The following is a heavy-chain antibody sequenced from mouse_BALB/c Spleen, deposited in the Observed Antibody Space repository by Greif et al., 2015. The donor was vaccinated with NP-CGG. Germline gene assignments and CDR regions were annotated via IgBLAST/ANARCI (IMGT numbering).Heavy chain of an antibody. Sequence: QVQLQQSGAELMKPGASVKISCKATGYTFSSYWIEWVKQRPGHGLEWIGEILPGSGSTNYNEKFKGKATFTADTSSNTAYMQLSSLTSEDSAVYYCARWGFYCGSLYAMDYWGQGTSVTVSS. D-gene: IGHD1-1*01. CDR3: ARWGFYCGSLYAMDY. CDR1: GYTFSSYW. CDR2: ILPGSGST. V-gene: IGHV1-9*01. J-gene: IGHJ4*01.